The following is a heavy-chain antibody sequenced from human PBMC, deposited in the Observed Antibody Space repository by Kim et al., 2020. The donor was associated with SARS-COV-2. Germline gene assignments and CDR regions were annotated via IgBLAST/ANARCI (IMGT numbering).Heavy chain of an antibody. V-gene: IGHV3-21*01. D-gene: IGHD4-17*01. J-gene: IGHJ4*02. CDR3: ARDRYGDYAFDY. Sequence: YYADSVKGRFTISRDNAKSSLYLQMNSLRAEDTAVYYCARDRYGDYAFDYWGQGTLVTVSS.